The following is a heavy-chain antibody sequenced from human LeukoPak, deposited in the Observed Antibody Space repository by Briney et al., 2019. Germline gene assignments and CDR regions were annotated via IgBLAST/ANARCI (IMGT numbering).Heavy chain of an antibody. J-gene: IGHJ6*02. CDR3: ARDESRYYGSGSYYKNAYYYYGMDV. Sequence: GGSLRLSCAASGFTFSSYAMNWVRQAPGKGLEWVSISGSGGDTYYADSVKGRFTISRDNSKNTLYLQMNSLRAEDTAVYYCARDESRYYGSGSYYKNAYYYYGMDVWGQGTTVTVSS. CDR2: ISGSGGDT. V-gene: IGHV3-23*01. CDR1: GFTFSSYA. D-gene: IGHD3-10*01.